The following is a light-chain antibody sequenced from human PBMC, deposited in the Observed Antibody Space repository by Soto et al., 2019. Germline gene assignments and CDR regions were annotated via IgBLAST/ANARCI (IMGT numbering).Light chain of an antibody. Sequence: EIVLTQSPATLSVSPGERVTLSCRASQSVSIKLAWYQQKPGQAPRLLLSDTSTRPTGIPARFSGSGFATDFTLTISSLQSEDFAVYYCQQYNRRPPYTFGQGTKLEIK. CDR1: QSVSIK. CDR2: DTS. J-gene: IGKJ2*01. V-gene: IGKV3D-15*01. CDR3: QQYNRRPPYT.